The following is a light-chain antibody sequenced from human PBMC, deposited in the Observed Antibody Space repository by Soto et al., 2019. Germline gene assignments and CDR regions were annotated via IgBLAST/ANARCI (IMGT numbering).Light chain of an antibody. CDR2: DAS. J-gene: IGKJ4*01. CDR1: QDVSSK. Sequence: ELVVTQSPATLSVSPGERVTLSCRTSQDVSSKLAWYQQKAGQAPSLLIYDASTRATGTPARFSGSGSGTEFTLAVSSLQSEDYAVYFCQQYIRWPITFGGGTKVEIK. V-gene: IGKV3D-15*01. CDR3: QQYIRWPIT.